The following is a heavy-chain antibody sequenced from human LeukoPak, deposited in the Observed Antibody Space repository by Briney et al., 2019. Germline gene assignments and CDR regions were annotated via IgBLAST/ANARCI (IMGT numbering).Heavy chain of an antibody. D-gene: IGHD3-3*01. CDR3: ARTDHGNYDFWSGSNFDY. J-gene: IGHJ4*02. CDR2: ISYDGSNK. Sequence: PGGSLRLSCAASGFTFSSYAMHWVRQAPGKGLEWVAVISYDGSNKYYADSVKGRFTISRDNSKNTLYLQMNSLRAEDTAVYYCARTDHGNYDFWSGSNFDYWGQGTLVTVSS. V-gene: IGHV3-30*04. CDR1: GFTFSSYA.